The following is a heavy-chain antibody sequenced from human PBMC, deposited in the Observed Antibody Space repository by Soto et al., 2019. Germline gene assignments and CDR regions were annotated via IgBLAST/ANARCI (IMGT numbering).Heavy chain of an antibody. CDR1: GYSFTSYW. V-gene: IGHV5-51*01. D-gene: IGHD2-2*02. Sequence: GESLKISCKGSGYSFTSYWIGWVRQMPGKGLEWMGIIYPGDSDTRYSPSFQGQVTISADKSISTAYLQWSSLKASDTAMYYCARPHYCSSTSCYNRGMDVRGQGTTVTVSS. CDR3: ARPHYCSSTSCYNRGMDV. CDR2: IYPGDSDT. J-gene: IGHJ6*02.